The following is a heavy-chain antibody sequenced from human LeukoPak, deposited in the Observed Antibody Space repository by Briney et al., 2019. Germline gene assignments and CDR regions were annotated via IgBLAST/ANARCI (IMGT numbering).Heavy chain of an antibody. V-gene: IGHV3-30*19. CDR1: GFTFSSYG. Sequence: PGRSLRLSCAASGFTFSSYGMHWVRQAPGKGLEWVAVIWYDGSNKYYADSVKGRFTISRDNSKNTLYLQMNSLRAEDTAVYYCARDLCSGGSCYSAFDIWGQGTMVTVSS. D-gene: IGHD2-15*01. CDR3: ARDLCSGGSCYSAFDI. CDR2: IWYDGSNK. J-gene: IGHJ3*02.